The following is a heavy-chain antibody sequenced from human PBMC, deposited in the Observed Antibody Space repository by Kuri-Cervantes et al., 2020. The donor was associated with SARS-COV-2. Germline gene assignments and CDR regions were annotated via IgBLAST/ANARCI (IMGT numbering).Heavy chain of an antibody. Sequence: GGSLRLSCAASGFTFSSYAMHWVRQAPGKGLEWVAVISYDGSNKYYADSVKGRFTISRDNSRNTLYLQMNSLKTEDTAVYYCTTLIDHWGQGALVTVSS. CDR2: ISYDGSNK. CDR1: GFTFSSYA. J-gene: IGHJ4*02. V-gene: IGHV3-30-3*01. CDR3: TTLIDH.